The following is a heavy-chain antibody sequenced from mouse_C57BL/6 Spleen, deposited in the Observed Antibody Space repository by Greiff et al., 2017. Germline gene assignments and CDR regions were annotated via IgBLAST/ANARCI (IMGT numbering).Heavy chain of an antibody. CDR2: IDPSDSYT. CDR3: ARGVVPVLWYFDV. J-gene: IGHJ1*03. CDR1: GYTFTSYW. V-gene: IGHV1-59*01. Sequence: QVQLQQPGAELVRPGTSVKLSCKASGYTFTSYWMHWVKQRPGQGLEWIGVIDPSDSYTNYNQKFKGKATLTVDTSSSTAYMQLSSLTSEDSAVYYCARGVVPVLWYFDVWGTGTTVTVSS.